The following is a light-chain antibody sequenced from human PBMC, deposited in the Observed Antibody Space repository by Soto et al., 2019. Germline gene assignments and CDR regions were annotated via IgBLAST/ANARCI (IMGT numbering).Light chain of an antibody. CDR3: QQYNSNPLT. CDR2: KTS. J-gene: IGKJ4*01. V-gene: IGKV1-5*03. CDR1: QSFSTW. Sequence: DIQMTQSPSTLSASVGDRVTITCRASQSFSTWLAWYQQKPGKAPNLLIYKTSILESGVPSRFSGSGCGTEFTLTISSLQPDDFATYYCQQYNSNPLTFGGGNKVEIK.